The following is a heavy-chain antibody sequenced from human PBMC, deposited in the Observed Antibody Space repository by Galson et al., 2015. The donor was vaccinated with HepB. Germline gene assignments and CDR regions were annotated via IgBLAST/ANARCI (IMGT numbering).Heavy chain of an antibody. CDR3: ARLPRQLQVGPAEDKAYYYYGMDV. J-gene: IGHJ6*02. CDR1: GYSFTSYW. CDR2: IYPGDSDT. V-gene: IGHV5-51*01. Sequence: QSGAEVKKPGESLKISCKGSGYSFTSYWIGWVRQMPGKGLEWMGIIYPGDSDTRYSPSFQGQVTISADKSISTAYLQWSSLKASDTAMYYFARLPRQLQVGPAEDKAYYYYGMDVWGQGTTVTVSS. D-gene: IGHD2-2*01.